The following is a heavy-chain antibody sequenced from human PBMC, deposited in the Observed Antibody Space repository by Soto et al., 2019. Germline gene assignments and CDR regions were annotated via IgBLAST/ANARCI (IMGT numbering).Heavy chain of an antibody. V-gene: IGHV4-30-4*01. CDR2: IYYSGST. D-gene: IGHD3-10*01. CDR3: ARAPPTDYYGSGLDYFDY. CDR1: GGSISSGDYY. Sequence: SETLSLTCTVSGGSISSGDYYWSWIRQPPGKGLEWIGYIYYSGSTYYNPSLKSRVTISVDTSKNQFSLKLSSVTAADTAVYYCARAPPTDYYGSGLDYFDYWGQGTLVTVSS. J-gene: IGHJ4*02.